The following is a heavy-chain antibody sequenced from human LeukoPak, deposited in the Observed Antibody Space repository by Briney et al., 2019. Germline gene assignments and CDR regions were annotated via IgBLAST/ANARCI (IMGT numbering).Heavy chain of an antibody. CDR1: GXTFSTSA. D-gene: IGHD2-15*01. Sequence: PGGSLRLSCVGSGXTFSTSAMSWVRQAPGKGLEWVSAIGGNGATYYAESVKGRFTISRDTSRNTLYLQMNSLRAEDTAVYNCARHSSQGTFDNWGQGALVTVSS. CDR2: IGGNGAT. V-gene: IGHV3-23*01. CDR3: ARHSSQGTFDN. J-gene: IGHJ4*02.